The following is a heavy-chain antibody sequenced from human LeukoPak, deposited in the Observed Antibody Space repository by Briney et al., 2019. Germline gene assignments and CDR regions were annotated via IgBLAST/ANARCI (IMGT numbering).Heavy chain of an antibody. CDR2: IYYSGST. CDR3: ARAHCSSTSCPNWFDP. Sequence: SQTLSLTCTVSGGSISSGGYYWSWIRQHPGKGLEWIGYIYYSGSTYYNPSLKSRVTISVDTSKSQFSLKLSSVTAADTAVYYCARAHCSSTSCPNWFDPWGQGTLVTVSS. CDR1: GGSISSGGYY. V-gene: IGHV4-31*03. D-gene: IGHD2-2*01. J-gene: IGHJ5*02.